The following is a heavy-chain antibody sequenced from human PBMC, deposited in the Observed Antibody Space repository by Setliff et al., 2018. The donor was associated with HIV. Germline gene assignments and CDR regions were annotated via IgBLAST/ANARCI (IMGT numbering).Heavy chain of an antibody. V-gene: IGHV4-39*02. CDR3: ARERSRGYTDPPRFDY. Sequence: LSLTCTVSGASIDSGFHYWGWIRQSPGKGLEWIASLYSTWSTYYNPSLKGRLTISAGPSKSQFSLRLTSVTAADTAVYYCARERSRGYTDPPRFDYWGQGTLVTVSS. CDR2: LYSTWST. CDR1: GASIDSGFHY. J-gene: IGHJ4*02. D-gene: IGHD5-18*01.